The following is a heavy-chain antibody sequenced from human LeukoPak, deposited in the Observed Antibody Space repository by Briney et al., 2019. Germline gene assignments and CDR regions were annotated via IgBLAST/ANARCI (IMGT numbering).Heavy chain of an antibody. Sequence: SVNVSCKASGGTFSSYAISWVRQAPGQGLEWMGGIIPIFGTANYAQKFQGRVTITADESTSTAYMELSSLRSEDTAVYYCVSGPYGDYWGHYYGMDVWGQGTTVTVSS. J-gene: IGHJ6*02. V-gene: IGHV1-69*01. D-gene: IGHD4-17*01. CDR2: IIPIFGTA. CDR1: GGTFSSYA. CDR3: VSGPYGDYWGHYYGMDV.